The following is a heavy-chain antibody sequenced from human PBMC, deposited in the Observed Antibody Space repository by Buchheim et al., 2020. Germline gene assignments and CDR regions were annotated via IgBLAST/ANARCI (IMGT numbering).Heavy chain of an antibody. J-gene: IGHJ6*02. CDR3: ARVPHCSGGSCYSWYYYYYGMDV. D-gene: IGHD2-15*01. CDR2: ISSSGSTI. Sequence: EVQLVESGGGLVQPGGSLRLSCAASGFTFSSYEMNWVRQAPGKGLEWVSYISSSGSTIYYADSVKGRFTISRDNAKTSLYLQMNSLRAEDTAVYYCARVPHCSGGSCYSWYYYYYGMDVWGQGTT. CDR1: GFTFSSYE. V-gene: IGHV3-48*03.